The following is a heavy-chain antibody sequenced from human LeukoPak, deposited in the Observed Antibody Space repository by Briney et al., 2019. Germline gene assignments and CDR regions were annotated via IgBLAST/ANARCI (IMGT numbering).Heavy chain of an antibody. D-gene: IGHD6-19*01. V-gene: IGHV1-2*02. CDR2: INPNSGGT. Sequence: ASVKLSCKASGYTFTGYYMHWVRQAPGQGLEWIGWINPNSGGTNYAQKFQGRVTMTRDTSISTAYMELSRLRSDDTAVYYCARFFSSGWYDYWGQGTLVTVSS. CDR1: GYTFTGYY. CDR3: ARFFSSGWYDY. J-gene: IGHJ4*02.